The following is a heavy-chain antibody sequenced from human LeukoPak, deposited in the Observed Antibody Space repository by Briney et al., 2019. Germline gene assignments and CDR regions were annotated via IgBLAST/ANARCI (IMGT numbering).Heavy chain of an antibody. D-gene: IGHD4-11*01. CDR2: ISSSSSYI. V-gene: IGHV3-21*01. Sequence: GGSLRLSCAASGFTFSSYSMDWVRQAPGKGLEWVSSISSSSSYIYYADSVKGRFTISRDNAKNSLYLQMNSLRAEDTAVYYCARVRRLQGNRVDYWGQGTLVTVSS. CDR3: ARVRRLQGNRVDY. CDR1: GFTFSSYS. J-gene: IGHJ4*02.